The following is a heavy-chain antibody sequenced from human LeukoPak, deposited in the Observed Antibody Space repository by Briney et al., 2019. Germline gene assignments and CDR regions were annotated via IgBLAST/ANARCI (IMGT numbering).Heavy chain of an antibody. CDR3: AKEATMIVVARSYFDY. CDR1: GYTFSNYA. D-gene: IGHD3-22*01. V-gene: IGHV1-3*01. CDR2: INAGTGNT. J-gene: IGHJ4*02. Sequence: GASVKASCKASGYTFSNYAIHWVRQAPGQSLEWLGWINAGTGNTRYSQNFQGRVTFTRDTSANTAYMELSSLRSEDTAMYYCAKEATMIVVARSYFDYWGPGTLVTVSS.